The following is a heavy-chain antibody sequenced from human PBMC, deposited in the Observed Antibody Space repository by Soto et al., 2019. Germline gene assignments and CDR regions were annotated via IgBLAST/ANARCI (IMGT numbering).Heavy chain of an antibody. V-gene: IGHV3-30-3*01. CDR1: GFTFSIYA. J-gene: IGHJ6*02. D-gene: IGHD2-15*01. CDR3: ARRDFYCRGRNCYSGDYAMDV. CDR2: ISYDGTKI. Sequence: GGSLRLSCTASGFTFSIYAMHWVHQAPGKGLEWVAIISYDGTKIDYAGSVKGRFTISRDNSKNTLYLQMNSLTTEDTAVYYCARRDFYCRGRNCYSGDYAMDVWGQGTTVTVSS.